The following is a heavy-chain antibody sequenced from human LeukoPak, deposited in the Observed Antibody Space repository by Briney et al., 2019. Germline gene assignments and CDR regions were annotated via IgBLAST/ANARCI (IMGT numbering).Heavy chain of an antibody. CDR3: ARDNGVVPGVYYMEV. D-gene: IGHD3-3*01. CDR2: IKQEGCGK. V-gene: IGHV3-7*01. J-gene: IGHJ6*03. Sequence: GWALRHTLAASRFTFSNYLMTWVRQAPGKGLEWVADIKQEGCGKLYVNSVRGRFTISRDNAKMSLFLQMNSLRAEDTAVYYCARDNGVVPGVYYMEVCGQGTLVTVS. CDR1: RFTFSNYL.